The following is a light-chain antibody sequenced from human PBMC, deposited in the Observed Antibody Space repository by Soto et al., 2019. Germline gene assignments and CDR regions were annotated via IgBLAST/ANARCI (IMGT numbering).Light chain of an antibody. V-gene: IGLV1-40*01. J-gene: IGLJ1*01. CDR2: GNS. CDR3: QSYDSSLGDV. CDR1: SSNIGARYD. Sequence: QSVLTQPPSVSGAPGQRVTISCTGSSSNIGARYDVHWYQQLPGTAPKLLIYGNSNRPSGVPDRFSGSRSGTSASLAITGLQAEDEADYYCQSYDSSLGDVFGTGTKLTVL.